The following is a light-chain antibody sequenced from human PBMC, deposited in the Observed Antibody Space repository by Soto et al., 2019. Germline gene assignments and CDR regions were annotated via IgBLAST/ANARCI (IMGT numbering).Light chain of an antibody. CDR1: QSVSANN. CDR3: QQYGSSPRT. J-gene: IGKJ1*01. Sequence: EIVLTQSPGTLSLSPGERATLSCRASQSVSANNLAWYQQKAGQAPRLLIYSASSRATGIPDRFSGSGSGTDFTLTISRLEPEDLAVYYCQQYGSSPRTFGRGTKVEIK. CDR2: SAS. V-gene: IGKV3-20*01.